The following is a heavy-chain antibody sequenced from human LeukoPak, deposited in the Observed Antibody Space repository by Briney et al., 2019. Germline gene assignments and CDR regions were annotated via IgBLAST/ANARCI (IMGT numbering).Heavy chain of an antibody. J-gene: IGHJ3*02. CDR3: ARERFRDYGDFLDAFDI. D-gene: IGHD4-17*01. CDR2: IYYSGST. Sequence: LETLSLTCTVSGGSISSSSYYWGWIRQPPGKGLEWIGSIYYSGSTYYNPSLKSRVTISVDTSKNQFSLKLSSVTAADTAVYYCARERFRDYGDFLDAFDIWGQGTMVTVSS. V-gene: IGHV4-39*02. CDR1: GGSISSSSYY.